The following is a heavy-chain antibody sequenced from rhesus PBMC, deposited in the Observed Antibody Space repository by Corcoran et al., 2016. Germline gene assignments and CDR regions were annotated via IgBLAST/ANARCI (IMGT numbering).Heavy chain of an antibody. D-gene: IGHD1-44*02. V-gene: IGHV4-169*01. CDR3: ARVGGVGKYFEF. CDR1: GGSISSSY. Sequence: QLQLQESGPGLVKPSETLSVTCAVSGGSISSSYWSWIRQAPGKGLEWIGYIFGIGSSTNYSPYLKSRGTLSVDTSKNQLSLKLSSVTTADTAVYYCARVGGVGKYFEFWGQGALVTVSS. CDR2: IFGIGSST. J-gene: IGHJ1*01.